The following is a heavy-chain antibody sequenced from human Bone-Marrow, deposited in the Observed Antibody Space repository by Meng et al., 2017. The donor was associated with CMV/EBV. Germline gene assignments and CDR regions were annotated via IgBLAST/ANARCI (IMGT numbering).Heavy chain of an antibody. Sequence: GESLKISCKGSGYSFTSYWIGWVRQMPGKGLECMGIIYPGDSDTRYSTSFQGQVTISADNSISTAYLQWSSLKASDTAMYYCARRIGYCSSTSCSLYYFDYWGQGTLVTVSS. V-gene: IGHV5-51*01. CDR3: ARRIGYCSSTSCSLYYFDY. CDR2: IYPGDSDT. CDR1: GYSFTSYW. D-gene: IGHD2-2*01. J-gene: IGHJ4*02.